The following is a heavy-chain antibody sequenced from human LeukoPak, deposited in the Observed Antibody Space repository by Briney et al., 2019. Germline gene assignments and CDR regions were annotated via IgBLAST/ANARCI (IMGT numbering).Heavy chain of an antibody. CDR2: MSYDGSNK. CDR3: ARDIAVAGYFDY. V-gene: IGHV3-30*04. CDR1: GFTFSSYA. Sequence: GGSLRLSCAASGFTFSSYAMHWVRQAPGKGLEWVAVMSYDGSNKYYADSVKGRFTISRDNSKNTLYLQMNSLRAEDTDVYYCARDIAVAGYFDYWGQGTLVTVSS. D-gene: IGHD6-19*01. J-gene: IGHJ4*02.